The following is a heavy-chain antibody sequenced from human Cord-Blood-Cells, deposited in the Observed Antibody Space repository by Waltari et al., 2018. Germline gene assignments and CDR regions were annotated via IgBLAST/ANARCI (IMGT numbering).Heavy chain of an antibody. V-gene: IGHV4-4*02. Sequence: QVQLQESGPALVKPSGTLSLTCAVSGGSLSSSHLSLWVRQPPGKGLEWIGEIYHSGSTNYNPSLKSRVTISVDKSKNQFSLKLSSVTAADTAVYYCARLTRTYTAMVDYWGQGTLLTVSS. CDR3: ARLTRTYTAMVDY. D-gene: IGHD5-18*01. CDR1: GGSLSSSHL. J-gene: IGHJ4*02. CDR2: IYHSGST.